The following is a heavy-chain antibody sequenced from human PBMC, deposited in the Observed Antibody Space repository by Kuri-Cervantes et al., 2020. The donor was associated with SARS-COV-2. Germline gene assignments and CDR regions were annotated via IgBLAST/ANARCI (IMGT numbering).Heavy chain of an antibody. CDR1: GLTFSSYG. D-gene: IGHD6-19*01. V-gene: IGHV3-30*18. Sequence: GGSLRLSCAASGLTFSSYGMHWVRQAPGKGLEWVAVISYDGSNKYYADSVKGRFTISRDNSKNTLYLQMNSLRAEDTAVYYCAKCLAGQWLVPGYYYGMDVWGQGTTVTVSS. J-gene: IGHJ6*02. CDR2: ISYDGSNK. CDR3: AKCLAGQWLVPGYYYGMDV.